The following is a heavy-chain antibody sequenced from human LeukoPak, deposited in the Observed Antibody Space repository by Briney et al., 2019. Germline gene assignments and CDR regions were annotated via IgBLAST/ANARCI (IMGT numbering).Heavy chain of an antibody. V-gene: IGHV4-4*07. CDR1: GGSISSYY. Sequence: SETLSLTCTVSGGSISSYYWSWIRQPAGKGLEWIGRIYTSGSTNYNPSLKSRVTMSVDTSKNQFSLRLSSVTAADTAVYYCAREYAYSNYYGWYYYYYYMDVWGKGTTVTVSS. CDR2: IYTSGST. D-gene: IGHD4-11*01. J-gene: IGHJ6*03. CDR3: AREYAYSNYYGWYYYYYYMDV.